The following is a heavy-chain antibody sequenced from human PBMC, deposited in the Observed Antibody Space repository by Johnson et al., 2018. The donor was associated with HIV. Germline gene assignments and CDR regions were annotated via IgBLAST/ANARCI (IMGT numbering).Heavy chain of an antibody. Sequence: VQLVESGGGVVQPGGSLRLSCAASGFTFSNAWMSWVRQAPGKGLEWVGRIKSKTDGGTTDYAAPVKGRFTISRDDSKNTLYLQMNSLRVEDTAVYYCAKGDFGVFKNPLDMWGQGTMVTVSS. J-gene: IGHJ3*02. CDR1: GFTFSNAW. CDR3: AKGDFGVFKNPLDM. D-gene: IGHD3-3*01. V-gene: IGHV3-15*01. CDR2: IKSKTDGGTT.